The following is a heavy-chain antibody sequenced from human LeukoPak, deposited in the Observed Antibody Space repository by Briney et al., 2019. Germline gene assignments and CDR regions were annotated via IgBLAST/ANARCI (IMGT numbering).Heavy chain of an antibody. Sequence: ASVKVSCKASGYTFTSYGISWVRQAPGQGLEWMGWISAYNGNTNYAQKLQGRVTMTTDTSTSTAYMELRSLRSDDTAVYYCARQSLRYYYYGMDVWGQGTTVTVSS. J-gene: IGHJ6*02. CDR1: GYTFTSYG. CDR3: ARQSLRYYYYGMDV. V-gene: IGHV1-18*01. CDR2: ISAYNGNT.